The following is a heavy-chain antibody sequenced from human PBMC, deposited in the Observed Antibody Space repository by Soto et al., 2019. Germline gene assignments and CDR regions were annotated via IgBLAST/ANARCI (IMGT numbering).Heavy chain of an antibody. J-gene: IGHJ4*02. CDR2: IIPVFGIP. Sequence: QVQLVQSGAEVKSPGSSVKVSCKASGGTFNSDIFSWVRQAPGQGLEWMGRIIPVFGIPNYAQKFQGRVTVTADKSTSTGYMELSSLTSEDTALYYCHYTVGRCAVESWGQGTLVTVSS. V-gene: IGHV1-69*02. D-gene: IGHD3-3*01. CDR1: GGTFNSDI. CDR3: HYTVGRCAVES.